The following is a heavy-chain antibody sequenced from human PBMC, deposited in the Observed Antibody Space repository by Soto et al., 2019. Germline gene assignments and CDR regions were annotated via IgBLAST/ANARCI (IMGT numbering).Heavy chain of an antibody. D-gene: IGHD5-12*01. J-gene: IGHJ6*02. V-gene: IGHV4-30-4*01. CDR3: ALRFGTA. Sequence: QVQLQESGPGLVKPSQTLSLTCTVSGASISSGDYYWTWIRQPPEKGLEWIGYIYYGGTTYYNPSLKSRVSISLDTSKNRFSLQLTSVTAADTGVYYCALRFGTAWGQGTTVTVSS. CDR2: IYYGGTT. CDR1: GASISSGDYY.